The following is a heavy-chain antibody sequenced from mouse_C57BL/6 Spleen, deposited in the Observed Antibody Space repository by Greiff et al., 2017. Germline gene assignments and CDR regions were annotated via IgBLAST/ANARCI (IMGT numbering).Heavy chain of an antibody. V-gene: IGHV1-80*01. CDR3: ARGITTVVAPYAMDY. J-gene: IGHJ4*01. CDR1: GYAFSSYW. CDR2: IYPGDGDT. D-gene: IGHD1-1*01. Sequence: VQLQQSGAELVKPGASVKISCKASGYAFSSYWMNWVKQRPGKGLEWIGQIYPGDGDTNYNGKFKGKATLTADKSSSTAYMPLSSLTSEDSAVYFCARGITTVVAPYAMDYWGQGTSGTVSS.